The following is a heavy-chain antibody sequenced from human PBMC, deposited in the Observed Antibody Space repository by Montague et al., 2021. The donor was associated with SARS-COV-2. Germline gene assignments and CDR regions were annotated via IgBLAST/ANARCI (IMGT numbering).Heavy chain of an antibody. D-gene: IGHD4-17*01. Sequence: SETLSLTCTVSGGSISSYYWSWIRQPAGKGLEWIGRIYPSGSTKYNPSLKSRVTMSVDTSKNQFSLKLSSVTAADTAVYYCARDHVTILFMVYYYGMDVWGQGTTVTVSS. CDR2: IYPSGST. CDR3: ARDHVTILFMVYYYGMDV. CDR1: GGSISSYY. J-gene: IGHJ6*02. V-gene: IGHV4-4*07.